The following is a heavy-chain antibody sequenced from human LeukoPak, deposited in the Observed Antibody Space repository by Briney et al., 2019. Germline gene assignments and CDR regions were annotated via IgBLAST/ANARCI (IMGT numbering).Heavy chain of an antibody. CDR2: IKQDGSEK. Sequence: GGSLRLSCAASGFTFSSYWMSWVRQAPGKGLEWVANIKQDGSEKYYVDSVKGRFTISRDNAKNSLYLQMNSLRAEDTAVYYCARESVSVVTASPPPNFDYWGQGTLVNVSS. CDR3: ARESVSVVTASPPPNFDY. J-gene: IGHJ4*02. V-gene: IGHV3-7*01. D-gene: IGHD2-21*02. CDR1: GFTFSSYW.